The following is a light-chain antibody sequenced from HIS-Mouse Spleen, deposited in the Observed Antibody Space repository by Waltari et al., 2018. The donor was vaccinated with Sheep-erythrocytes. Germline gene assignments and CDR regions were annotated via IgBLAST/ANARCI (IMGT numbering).Light chain of an antibody. CDR1: SSDVGSYNL. Sequence: QSALTQPASVSGSPGQSIPISCTVTSSDVGSYNLVSWYQQHPGKAPKLMIYEGSKRPSGVSNRFSGSKSGNTASLTISGLQAEDEADYYCCSYAGSSTPWVFGGGTKLTVL. CDR2: EGS. CDR3: CSYAGSSTPWV. J-gene: IGLJ3*02. V-gene: IGLV2-23*01.